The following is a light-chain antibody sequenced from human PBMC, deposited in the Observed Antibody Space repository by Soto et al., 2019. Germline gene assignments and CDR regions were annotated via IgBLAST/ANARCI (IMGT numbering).Light chain of an antibody. J-gene: IGLJ2*01. Sequence: QSALTQPASVSGSPGQSIAISCTGTSSDIDSYHYVSWYQHHPGKAPKLIIYEVSNRPSGVSDRFSGSKSGNTASLTISGLQAEDEADYYCSSYASSSTLVFGGGTKLTVL. CDR1: SSDIDSYHY. CDR2: EVS. V-gene: IGLV2-14*01. CDR3: SSYASSSTLV.